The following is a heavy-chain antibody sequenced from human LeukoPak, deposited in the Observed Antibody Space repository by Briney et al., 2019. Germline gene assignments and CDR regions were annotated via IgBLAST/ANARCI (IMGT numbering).Heavy chain of an antibody. Sequence: SETLSLTCTVSGGSISIYYWSWIRQPAGKGLEWIGRIYTSGTTNYNPSLNSRVTMSVDTSRNQSSLQLSSVTAADTAVYYCAREDYGDHYFDYWGQGTLVTVSS. J-gene: IGHJ4*02. CDR1: GGSISIYY. D-gene: IGHD4-17*01. CDR3: AREDYGDHYFDY. V-gene: IGHV4-4*07. CDR2: IYTSGTT.